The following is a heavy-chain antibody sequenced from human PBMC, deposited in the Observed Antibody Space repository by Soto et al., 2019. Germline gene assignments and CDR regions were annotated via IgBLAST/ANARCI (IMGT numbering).Heavy chain of an antibody. D-gene: IGHD3-3*01. V-gene: IGHV3-23*01. CDR3: AKDAPLVRFLEWLPKKGSFDY. Sequence: EVQLLESGGGLVQPGGSLRLSCAASGFTFSSYAMSWVRQAPGKGLEWVSAISGSGGSTYYADSVKGRFTITRDNSKNTLYLQMNSLRAEDTAVYYCAKDAPLVRFLEWLPKKGSFDYWGQGTLVIVSS. CDR1: GFTFSSYA. CDR2: ISGSGGST. J-gene: IGHJ4*02.